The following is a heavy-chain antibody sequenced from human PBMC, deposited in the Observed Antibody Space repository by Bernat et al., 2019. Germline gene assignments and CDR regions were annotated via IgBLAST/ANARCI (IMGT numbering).Heavy chain of an antibody. D-gene: IGHD6-6*01. CDR1: GFTFSSYA. CDR3: AKASIAARISFYGMDV. V-gene: IGHV3-23*01. J-gene: IGHJ6*02. CDR2: ISGSGGST. Sequence: EVQLLESGGGLVQPGGSLRLSCAASGFTFSSYAMSWVRQAPGKGLEWVSAISGSGGSTSSADSVKGRFTISRDNSKNTLYLQMNSLRAEDTAVYYCAKASIAARISFYGMDVWGQGTTVTVSS.